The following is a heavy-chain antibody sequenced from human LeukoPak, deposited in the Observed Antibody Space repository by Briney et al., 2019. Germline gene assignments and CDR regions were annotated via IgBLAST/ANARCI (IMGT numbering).Heavy chain of an antibody. Sequence: GESLKISCKGSGYSFTSYWIGWVRQMSGKGLKWMGIINPADSDTRYSPSFQGQVIISADKSISTAYLQWSSLRASDTAIYYCASLTCTTTCAFDMWGQGTMISVSS. CDR3: ASLTCTTTCAFDM. CDR2: INPADSDT. J-gene: IGHJ3*02. CDR1: GYSFTSYW. D-gene: IGHD2-8*01. V-gene: IGHV5-51*01.